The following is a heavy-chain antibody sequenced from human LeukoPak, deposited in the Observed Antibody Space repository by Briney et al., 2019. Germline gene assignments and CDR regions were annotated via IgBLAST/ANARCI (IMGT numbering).Heavy chain of an antibody. CDR2: IWYDGSNK. CDR3: AKGKDSVAGATNDY. CDR1: GFTFSTYG. V-gene: IGHV3-33*06. D-gene: IGHD6-19*01. Sequence: GGSLRLSCAASGFTFSTYGMHWVRQAPGKGLEWVAVIWYDGSNKYYADSVEGRFTISRDNANNSLYLQMNSLRDEDTAVYYCAKGKDSVAGATNDYWGQGTLVTVSS. J-gene: IGHJ4*02.